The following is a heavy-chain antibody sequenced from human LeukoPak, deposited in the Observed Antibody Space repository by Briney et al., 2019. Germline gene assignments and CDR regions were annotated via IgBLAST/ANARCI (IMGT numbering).Heavy chain of an antibody. V-gene: IGHV4-59*11. Sequence: SETLSLTCTVSGGSISSHFWSWIRRPPGKGLEWIGYIFYTGSTNYNPSLKSRVTISVDTSKNQFSLKLSSVTAADTAVYYCARDGYSGTSHFDHWGQGTLVTVSS. CDR3: ARDGYSGTSHFDH. J-gene: IGHJ4*02. CDR2: IFYTGST. CDR1: GGSISSHF. D-gene: IGHD1-26*01.